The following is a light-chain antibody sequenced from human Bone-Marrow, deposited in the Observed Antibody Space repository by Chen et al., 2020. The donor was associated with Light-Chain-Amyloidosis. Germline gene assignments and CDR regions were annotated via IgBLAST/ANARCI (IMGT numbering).Light chain of an antibody. V-gene: IGLV2-14*03. CDR2: DVS. CDR1: SSDIGVYNY. Sequence: QSALTQPASVSGSPGQSITISCTGTSSDIGVYNYVSWYQQHPGKAPRLIIYDVSDRPSGVSSRCSGSTSGNTASLTISGLQAEDEAYYHCSSYSSSTSWVFGGGTNLAVL. CDR3: SSYSSSTSWV. J-gene: IGLJ3*02.